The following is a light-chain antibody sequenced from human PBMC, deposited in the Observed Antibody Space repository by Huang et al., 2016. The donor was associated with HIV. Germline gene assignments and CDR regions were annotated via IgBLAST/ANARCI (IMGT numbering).Light chain of an antibody. CDR2: DAS. CDR3: QQRSKWLGFT. Sequence: EIVLTQSPATLSLSPGERATLSCRVSQSVNTYLGWYQQKPGQAPRLLIYDASNRAAGIPARFSGSGSGTDFTLTISSLEPEDFAVYYCQQRSKWLGFTVGPGTKVEIK. V-gene: IGKV3-11*01. CDR1: QSVNTY. J-gene: IGKJ3*01.